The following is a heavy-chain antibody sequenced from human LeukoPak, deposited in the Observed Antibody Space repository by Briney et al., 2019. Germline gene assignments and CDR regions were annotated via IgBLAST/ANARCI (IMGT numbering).Heavy chain of an antibody. CDR3: ARGEGNGPDY. J-gene: IGHJ4*02. CDR1: GGSVSRYY. Sequence: PSETLSLTCTVSGGSVSRYYRSWIRQSPGKGLEWIGYIHDSGSTNSNPSLKSRVTISMDTSKNQVSLKLTSVTAADTALYYCARGEGNGPDYWGQGTVVSVSS. CDR2: IHDSGST. D-gene: IGHD2-8*01. V-gene: IGHV4-59*02.